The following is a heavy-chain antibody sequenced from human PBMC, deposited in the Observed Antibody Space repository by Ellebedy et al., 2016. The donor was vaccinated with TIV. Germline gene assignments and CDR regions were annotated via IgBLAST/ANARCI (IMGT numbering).Heavy chain of an antibody. J-gene: IGHJ4*02. D-gene: IGHD3-3*01. CDR3: ARRKVTIPRADAYFEY. Sequence: SETLSLXCTVSGGSISSSSYYWGWIRQPPGKGLEWIGSIYYSGNTYYNPSLKSRVTISIDTSKNQFSLRLSSVTAADTAIYRCARRKVTIPRADAYFEYWGQGILVTVSS. CDR1: GGSISSSSYY. CDR2: IYYSGNT. V-gene: IGHV4-39*01.